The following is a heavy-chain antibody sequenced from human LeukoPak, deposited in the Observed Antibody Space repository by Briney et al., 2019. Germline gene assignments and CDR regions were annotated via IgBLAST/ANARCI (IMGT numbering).Heavy chain of an antibody. Sequence: MPSETLSPTCAVYGGSFSGYYWSWIRQPPGKGLEWIGEINHSGSTNYNPSLKSRVTISVDTSKNQFSLKLSSVTAADTAVYYCARGIRSYYDSSGIYYFDYWGQGTLVTVSS. V-gene: IGHV4-34*01. CDR1: GGSFSGYY. J-gene: IGHJ4*02. CDR3: ARGIRSYYDSSGIYYFDY. CDR2: INHSGST. D-gene: IGHD3-22*01.